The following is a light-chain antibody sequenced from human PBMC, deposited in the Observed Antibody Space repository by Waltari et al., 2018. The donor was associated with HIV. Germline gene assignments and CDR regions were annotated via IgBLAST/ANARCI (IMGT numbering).Light chain of an antibody. CDR2: EVS. V-gene: IGLV2-8*01. CDR3: SSYAGSNNLV. CDR1: SSYVGGYYH. Sequence: QSALTQPPSASGSPGQSVTISRPGTSSYVGGYYHVPWYQQRPGKAPKLMIYEVSKRPSGVPDRFSGSKSGNTASLTVSGLQAEDEADYYCSSYAGSNNLVFGGGTKLTVL. J-gene: IGLJ2*01.